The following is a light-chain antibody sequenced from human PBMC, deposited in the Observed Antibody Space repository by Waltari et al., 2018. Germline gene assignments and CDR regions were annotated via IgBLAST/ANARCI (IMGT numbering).Light chain of an antibody. Sequence: DIQMTQSPSSLSASVGDRVTITCRASQSISDWLAWYQQKPGKAPMLLIYKASILTSGVPSRFSGSGSGTQFTLTIRSLQPDDFATYYCQQYNTYSSFSQGTKLEIK. CDR3: QQYNTYSS. CDR1: QSISDW. J-gene: IGKJ2*01. CDR2: KAS. V-gene: IGKV1-5*03.